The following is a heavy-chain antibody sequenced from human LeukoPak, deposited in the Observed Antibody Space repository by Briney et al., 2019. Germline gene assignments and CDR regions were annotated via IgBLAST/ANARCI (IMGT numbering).Heavy chain of an antibody. CDR3: AKDLPLMVRGVIRDDY. CDR1: GFTFSNYA. Sequence: GGSLRLSCAASGFTFSNYAMNWVRQAPGKGLEWVSAISGSGGSTYYADSVKGRFTISRDNSKNTLYLQMNSLRAEDTAVYYCAKDLPLMVRGVIRDDYWGQGTLVTVSS. D-gene: IGHD3-10*01. CDR2: ISGSGGST. J-gene: IGHJ4*02. V-gene: IGHV3-23*01.